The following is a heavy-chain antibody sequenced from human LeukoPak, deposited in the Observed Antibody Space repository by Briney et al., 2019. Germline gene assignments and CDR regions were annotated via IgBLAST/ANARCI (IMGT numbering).Heavy chain of an antibody. J-gene: IGHJ4*02. V-gene: IGHV4-39*01. CDR2: IYYSGST. CDR1: GGSISSSSYY. CDR3: ATNKHLYDILTGFLGTADY. D-gene: IGHD3-9*01. Sequence: SETLSLTCAVSGGSISSSSYYWGWIRQPPGKGLEWIGSIYYSGSTYYNPSLKSRVTISVDTSKNQFSLKLSSVTAADTAVYYCATNKHLYDILTGFLGTADYWGQGTLVTVSS.